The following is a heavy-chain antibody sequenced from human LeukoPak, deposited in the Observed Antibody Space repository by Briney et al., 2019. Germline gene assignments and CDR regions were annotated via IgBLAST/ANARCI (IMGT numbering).Heavy chain of an antibody. Sequence: PGGSLRLSCAASGVIFSNYAMTWVRQAPGQGLESVAAISGSGGTTYYADSVKGRFTISRDNSKNTLYLQMNSLRAVDTAVYYCAKGSSGYTHFDYWGQGTLVTVSS. CDR3: AKGSSGYTHFDY. J-gene: IGHJ4*02. CDR1: GVIFSNYA. V-gene: IGHV3-23*01. D-gene: IGHD3-22*01. CDR2: ISGSGGTT.